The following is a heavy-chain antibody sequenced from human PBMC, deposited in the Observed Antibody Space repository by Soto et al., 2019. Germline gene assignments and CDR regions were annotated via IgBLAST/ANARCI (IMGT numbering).Heavy chain of an antibody. V-gene: IGHV3-64D*06. J-gene: IGHJ4*02. CDR1: GFIFSEST. Sequence: GGSLRLSCSASGFIFSESTIYWVRQVPGKGLEAISAVSTSGRSTYYADSVKDRFTISRDNSKNTLFLQMGSLRPEDTAIYYCVKQAHGLDGVAFDYWGQGTQVTVS. D-gene: IGHD2-15*01. CDR2: VSTSGRST. CDR3: VKQAHGLDGVAFDY.